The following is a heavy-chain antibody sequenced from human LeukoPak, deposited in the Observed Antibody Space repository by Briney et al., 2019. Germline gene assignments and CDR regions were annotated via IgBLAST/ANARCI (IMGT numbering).Heavy chain of an antibody. D-gene: IGHD7-27*01. CDR3: ARDLTLGKPDYFDH. CDR1: GFSFTNYD. V-gene: IGHV3-30-3*01. Sequence: GGSLRLSCVASGFSFTNYDIHWVRQAPGRGLEWVAVTSLDGSNKLYTDTVRGRFIISRDNSKNTVYLQMDSLRAEDTAMYYCARDLTLGKPDYFDHWGQGTLVTVSS. J-gene: IGHJ4*02. CDR2: TSLDGSNK.